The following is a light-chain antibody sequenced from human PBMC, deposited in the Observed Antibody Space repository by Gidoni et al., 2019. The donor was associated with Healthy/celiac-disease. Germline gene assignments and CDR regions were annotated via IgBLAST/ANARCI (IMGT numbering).Light chain of an antibody. V-gene: IGKV3-11*01. CDR2: DAS. Sequence: EIVFTQSPSTLSVSPGEIASLSCRASQSVSSDLAWYQQKPGQAPRLLIYDASNRATGIPARFSGSGSGTDFTLTISSLEPEDFAVYYCQQSSNWSLTFGGGTKVEIK. J-gene: IGKJ4*01. CDR3: QQSSNWSLT. CDR1: QSVSSD.